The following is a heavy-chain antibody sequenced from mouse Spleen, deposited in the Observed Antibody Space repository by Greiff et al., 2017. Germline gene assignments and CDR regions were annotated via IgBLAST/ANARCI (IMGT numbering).Heavy chain of an antibody. Sequence: EVQLVESGGGLVKPGGSLKLSCAASGFTFSSYAMSWVRQTPEKRLEWVATISSGGSYTYYPDSVKGRFTISRDNAKNTLYLQMSSLRSEDTAMYYCEEGLRAWFAYWGQGTLVTVSA. J-gene: IGHJ3*01. CDR1: GFTFSSYA. D-gene: IGHD2-4*01. V-gene: IGHV5-9-3*01. CDR2: ISSGGSYT. CDR3: EEGLRAWFAY.